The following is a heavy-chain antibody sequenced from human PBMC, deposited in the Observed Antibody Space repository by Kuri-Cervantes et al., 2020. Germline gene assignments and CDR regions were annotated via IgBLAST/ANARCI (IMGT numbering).Heavy chain of an antibody. V-gene: IGHV1-24*01. CDR3: ARMEGPEASH. D-gene: IGHD1-1*01. CDR2: FDPEDGET. Sequence: ASVKVSCKVSGYTLTELSMHWVRQAPGKGLEWMGGFDPEDGETIYAQKFQGRVTITADESTSTAYMELSSLRSEDTAVYYCARMEGPEASHWGQGTLVTVSS. CDR1: GYTLTELS. J-gene: IGHJ4*02.